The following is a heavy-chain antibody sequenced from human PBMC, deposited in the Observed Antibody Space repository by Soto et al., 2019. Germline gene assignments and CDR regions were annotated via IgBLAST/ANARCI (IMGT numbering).Heavy chain of an antibody. Sequence: ASVKVSCKASGYTFTSYYMHWVRQAPGQGLEWMGIINPSGGSTSYAQKFQGRVTMTRDTSTSTVYMELSSLRSEDTAVYYCARDSLDVDPIAAAGVVWFDLWGQGTLVTVSS. V-gene: IGHV1-46*03. J-gene: IGHJ5*02. D-gene: IGHD6-13*01. CDR2: INPSGGST. CDR1: GYTFTSYY. CDR3: ARDSLDVDPIAAAGVVWFDL.